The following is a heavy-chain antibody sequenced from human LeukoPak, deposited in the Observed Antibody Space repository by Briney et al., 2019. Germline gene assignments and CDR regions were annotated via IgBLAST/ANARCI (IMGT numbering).Heavy chain of an antibody. CDR2: IRQDGSQK. CDR1: GFTFSSYW. CDR3: ARESGSVTSEVDFDY. Sequence: QSGGSLRLSCAASGFTFSSYWMSWARQAPGKGLEWVATIRQDGSQKYYVDSVKGRFTISRDNAKNSLYLQMNSLRAEDTAVYYCARESGSVTSEVDFDYWGQGTLVTVSS. V-gene: IGHV3-7*01. J-gene: IGHJ4*02. D-gene: IGHD4-17*01.